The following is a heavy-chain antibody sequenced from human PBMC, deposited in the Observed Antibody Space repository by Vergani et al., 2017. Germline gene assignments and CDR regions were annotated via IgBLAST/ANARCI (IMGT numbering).Heavy chain of an antibody. CDR1: GGSISSGGYY. CDR2: IYYSGST. CDR3: ARVPGENDYGDDYFDY. V-gene: IGHV4-31*03. J-gene: IGHJ4*02. D-gene: IGHD4-17*01. Sequence: QVQLQESGPGLVKPSQTLSLTCTVSGGSISSGGYYWSRLRQHPGKGLEWIGYIYYSGSTYYNPSLKSRVTISVDTSKNQFSLKLSSVTAADTAVYYCARVPGENDYGDDYFDYWGQGTLVTVSS.